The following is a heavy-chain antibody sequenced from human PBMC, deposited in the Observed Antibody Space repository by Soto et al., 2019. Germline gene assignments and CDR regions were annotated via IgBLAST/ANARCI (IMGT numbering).Heavy chain of an antibody. CDR2: IIPILGIA. J-gene: IGHJ6*02. D-gene: IGHD2-21*02. CDR1: GGTFSSYT. CDR3: ARDLIVVVTASNGMDV. Sequence: QVQLVQSGAEVKKPGSSVKVSCKASGGTFSSYTISWVRQAPGQGLGWMGRIIPILGIANYAQKFQGRVTITADKSTSTAYMELSSLRSEHTAVYYRARDLIVVVTASNGMDVWGQGTTVTVSS. V-gene: IGHV1-69*08.